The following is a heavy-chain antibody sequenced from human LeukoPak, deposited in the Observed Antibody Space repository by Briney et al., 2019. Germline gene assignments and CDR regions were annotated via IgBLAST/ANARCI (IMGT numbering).Heavy chain of an antibody. V-gene: IGHV4-30-4*07. D-gene: IGHD5-18*01. CDR3: ARDRRHGGVDTAYYFDY. J-gene: IGHJ4*02. Sequence: SQTLSLTCAVSGGSISSGGYSWSWIRQPPGKGLEWIGYIYYSGSTYYNPSLKSRVTISVDTSKSQFSLKLSSVTAADTAVYYCARDRRHGGVDTAYYFDYWGQGTLVTVSS. CDR1: GGSISSGGYS. CDR2: IYYSGST.